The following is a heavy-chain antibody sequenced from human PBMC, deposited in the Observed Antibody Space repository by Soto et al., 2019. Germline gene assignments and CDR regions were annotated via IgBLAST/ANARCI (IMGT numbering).Heavy chain of an antibody. J-gene: IGHJ6*03. CDR3: ARGDCVGGSCYSFAGYFCYYVDV. Sequence: EVQLVESGGGLVQPGGSLRLSCAASGFTFSNYWMYWVRQAPGKGLVWVSRTNSDGSTSSYADSVKGRFTISRDNAKTPLYLQMNRLRAEDTAVYYCARGDCVGGSCYSFAGYFCYYVDVRGIGTTVTV. V-gene: IGHV3-74*01. D-gene: IGHD2-15*01. CDR1: GFTFSNYW. CDR2: TNSDGSTS.